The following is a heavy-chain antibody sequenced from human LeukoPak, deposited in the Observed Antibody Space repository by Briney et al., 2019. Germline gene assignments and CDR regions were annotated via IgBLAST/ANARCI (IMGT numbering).Heavy chain of an antibody. Sequence: PSETLSLTCTVPGFYISSGHYWGWIRQPPGKGLEWIGSIHHSGSTYYNPSLKSRVTISTDTSKNQFSLKLSSVAAADAAVYYCARENGSGYYYYYIDVWGKGTTVTVSS. V-gene: IGHV4-38-2*02. D-gene: IGHD3-10*01. CDR3: ARENGSGYYYYYIDV. CDR2: IHHSGST. CDR1: GFYISSGHY. J-gene: IGHJ6*03.